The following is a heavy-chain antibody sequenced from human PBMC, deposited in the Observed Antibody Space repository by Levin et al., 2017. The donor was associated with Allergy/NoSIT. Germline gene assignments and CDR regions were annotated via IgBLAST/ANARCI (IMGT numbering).Heavy chain of an antibody. CDR2: ISSSSSYI. V-gene: IGHV3-21*01. Sequence: SCAASGFTFSSNRMNWVRQAPGKGLEWVSSISSSSSYIYYADSVKGRFTISRDNAKNSLFLQMNSLRAEDTAMYFCARDLTFYYDTSGYYPFDYWGQGTLVTVSS. CDR1: GFTFSSNR. CDR3: ARDLTFYYDTSGYYPFDY. J-gene: IGHJ4*02. D-gene: IGHD3-22*01.